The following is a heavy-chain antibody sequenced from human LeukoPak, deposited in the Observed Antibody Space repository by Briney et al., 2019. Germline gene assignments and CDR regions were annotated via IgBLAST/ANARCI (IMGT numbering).Heavy chain of an antibody. V-gene: IGHV5-51*01. Sequence: PGGSLRLSCAASGFTFDDYAMHWVRQAPGKGLEWMGIIYPGDSDTRYSPSFQGQVTISADKSISTAYLQWSSLKASDTAMYYCARRYSHSPHGTTAEGWFDPWGQGTLVTVSS. D-gene: IGHD1-1*01. CDR3: ARRYSHSPHGTTAEGWFDP. CDR2: IYPGDSDT. J-gene: IGHJ5*02. CDR1: GFTFDDYA.